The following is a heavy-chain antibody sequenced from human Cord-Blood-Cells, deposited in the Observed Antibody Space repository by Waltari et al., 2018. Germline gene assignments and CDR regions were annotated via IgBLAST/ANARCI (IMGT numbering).Heavy chain of an antibody. Sequence: QVQLQESGPGLVKPSETLSLTCTDSGGSISSYYWSWIRQPAGKGLEWIGRIYTSGGTNYNPSLKSRVTMSVDTSKNQFSLKLSSVTAADTAVYYCARAPEQLVPNWYFDLWGRGTLVTVSS. CDR3: ARAPEQLVPNWYFDL. CDR1: GGSISSYY. J-gene: IGHJ2*01. V-gene: IGHV4-4*07. D-gene: IGHD6-6*01. CDR2: IYTSGGT.